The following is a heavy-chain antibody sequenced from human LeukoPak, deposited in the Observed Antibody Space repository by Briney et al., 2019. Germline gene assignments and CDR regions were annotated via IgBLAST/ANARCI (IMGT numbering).Heavy chain of an antibody. J-gene: IGHJ4*02. Sequence: SESLSLTCTVSGGSISSGGYYWSWIRQHPGKGLEWIGYIFYSGSTYYNPSLKSRVTISVDTSKNQFSLKLSSVTAADTAVYYCARAMIKGEYYFDYWGQGTLVTVSS. CDR3: ARAMIKGEYYFDY. CDR1: GGSISSGGYY. CDR2: IFYSGST. D-gene: IGHD3-16*01. V-gene: IGHV4-31*03.